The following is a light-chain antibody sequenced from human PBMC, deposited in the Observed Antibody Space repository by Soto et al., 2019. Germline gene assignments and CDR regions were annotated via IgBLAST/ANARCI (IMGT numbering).Light chain of an antibody. V-gene: IGKV1-12*01. Sequence: DIQMAQSPSTLSGSVGDRVSITCRASQGISSYLAWYQQKPGKAPKLLIYAASSLQSGVPSRFSGSGSGTDFTLTISSLQPEDFATYYCQQANSFPITLGQGTRLEIK. CDR1: QGISSY. CDR3: QQANSFPIT. J-gene: IGKJ5*01. CDR2: AAS.